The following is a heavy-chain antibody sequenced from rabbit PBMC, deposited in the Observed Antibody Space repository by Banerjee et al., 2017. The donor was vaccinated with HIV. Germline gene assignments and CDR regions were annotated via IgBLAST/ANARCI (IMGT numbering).Heavy chain of an antibody. CDR2: IYIGSGST. J-gene: IGHJ4*01. D-gene: IGHD4-2*01. V-gene: IGHV1S43*01. CDR3: ARDLYGGSLSNL. CDR1: GFDLSNYYY. Sequence: QSLQESGGGLVKPEGSLTLTCKASGFDLSNYYYMCWVRQAPGKGLEWIACIYIGSGSTYYASWVNGRFTISRSTSLNTVTLQMTSLTAADTATYFCARDLYGGSLSNLWGPGTLVTVS.